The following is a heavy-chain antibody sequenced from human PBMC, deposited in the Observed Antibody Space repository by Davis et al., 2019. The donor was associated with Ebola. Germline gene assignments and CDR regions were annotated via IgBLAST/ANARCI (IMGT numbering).Heavy chain of an antibody. CDR3: ARSEAIAAHYGMDV. CDR1: GYTFTSYD. V-gene: IGHV1-8*01. D-gene: IGHD6-13*01. CDR2: MNPNSGNT. Sequence: ASVKVSCKASGYTFTSYDINWVRQATGQGLEWMGWMNPNSGNTGYAQKFQGRVTMTRNTSISTAYMELSSLRSEDTAVYYCARSEAIAAHYGMDVWGQGTTVTVSS. J-gene: IGHJ6*02.